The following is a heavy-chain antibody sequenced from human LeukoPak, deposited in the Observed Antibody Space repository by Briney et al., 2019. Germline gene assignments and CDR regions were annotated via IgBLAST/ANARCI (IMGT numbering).Heavy chain of an antibody. CDR3: ARAGGWSPEVGHY. V-gene: IGHV1-69*04. J-gene: IGHJ4*02. CDR2: IIPILGIA. D-gene: IGHD2-8*02. Sequence: ASVKVSCKASGGTFSSYAISWVRQAPGQRLEWMGRIIPILGIANYAQKFQGRVTITADKSTSTAYMELSSLRSEDAAVYYCARAGGWSPEVGHYWGQGTLVTVSS. CDR1: GGTFSSYA.